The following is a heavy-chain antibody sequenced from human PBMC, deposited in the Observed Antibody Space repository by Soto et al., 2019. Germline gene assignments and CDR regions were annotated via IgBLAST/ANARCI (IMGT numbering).Heavy chain of an antibody. CDR1: GGSISTYY. CDR2: IYYSGST. Sequence: QVQLQESGPGLVKPSETLSLTCTVSGGSISTYYWNWIRQPPGEGLEWIGYIYYSGSTNYNPSLESRVTIAVDKSKNQFYMKLKSVTAADTAVYYCARQTRKIWLGNLLVYGMDVWGQGTTVTVSS. J-gene: IGHJ6*02. V-gene: IGHV4-59*01. D-gene: IGHD3-10*01. CDR3: ARQTRKIWLGNLLVYGMDV.